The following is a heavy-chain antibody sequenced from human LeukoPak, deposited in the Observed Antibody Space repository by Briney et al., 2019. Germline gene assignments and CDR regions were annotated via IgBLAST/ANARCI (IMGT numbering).Heavy chain of an antibody. D-gene: IGHD4-23*01. CDR2: ISGSGGST. J-gene: IGHJ4*02. CDR3: AKSSMTMVVKDCFDY. Sequence: GGSLRLSCAASGFTFSSYAMSWVRQAPGKGLEWVSSISGSGGSTYYADSVKGRFTISRDNSKNTLYLQMNSLRAEDTAVYYCAKSSMTMVVKDCFDYWGQGTLVTVSS. CDR1: GFTFSSYA. V-gene: IGHV3-23*01.